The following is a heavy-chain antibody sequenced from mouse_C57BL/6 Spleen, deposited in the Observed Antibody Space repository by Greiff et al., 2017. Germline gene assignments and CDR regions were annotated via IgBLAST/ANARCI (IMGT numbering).Heavy chain of an antibody. J-gene: IGHJ2*01. Sequence: VQLQQPGAELVMPGASVKLSCKASGYTFTSYWMHWVKQRPGQGLEWIGEIDPSDSYTNYNQKFKGKSTLTVDKSSSTAYMQLSSLTSEDSAVYYCAIYYSNSFGYWGQGTTLTVSS. CDR2: IDPSDSYT. CDR3: AIYYSNSFGY. D-gene: IGHD2-5*01. V-gene: IGHV1-69*01. CDR1: GYTFTSYW.